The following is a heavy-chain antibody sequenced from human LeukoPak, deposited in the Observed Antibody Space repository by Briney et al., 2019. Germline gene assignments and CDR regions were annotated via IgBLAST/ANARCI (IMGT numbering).Heavy chain of an antibody. CDR3: AGGTSDYFDY. Sequence: PGGSLRLSCAASGFTFSDYYMSCIRQAPGKGLEWVSYISISSNYTKYADSVKGRFTVSRDNAKNSLYLQMSSLRAEDTAVYYCAGGTSDYFDYWGQGTLVTVSS. CDR2: ISISSNYT. CDR1: GFTFSDYY. J-gene: IGHJ4*02. V-gene: IGHV3-11*03. D-gene: IGHD1-26*01.